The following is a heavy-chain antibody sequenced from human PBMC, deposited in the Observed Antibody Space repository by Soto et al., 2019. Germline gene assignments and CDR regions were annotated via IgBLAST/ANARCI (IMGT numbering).Heavy chain of an antibody. J-gene: IGHJ4*02. Sequence: GASVKVSCKASGYTFTGYDMHWVRQAPGQRLEWIGWINPNSGGTIYAQKFQGWVTMTRDTSIITAYMELSRLRSDDTAVYYCARSHCSSISCYVGSWDYWGQGTLVTVSS. CDR2: INPNSGGT. V-gene: IGHV1-2*04. CDR1: GYTFTGYD. CDR3: ARSHCSSISCYVGSWDY. D-gene: IGHD2-2*01.